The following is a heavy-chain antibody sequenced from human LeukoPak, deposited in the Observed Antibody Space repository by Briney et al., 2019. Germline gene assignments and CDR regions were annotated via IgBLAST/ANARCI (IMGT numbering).Heavy chain of an antibody. D-gene: IGHD2-2*01. CDR2: INPNSGGT. Sequence: GASVKVSCKASGYTFTGYYMHWVRQAPGQGLEWMGWINPNSGGTNYAQKFQGRVTMTRDTSITTAYMDLSRLKSDDTAVYYCAGRYCSSTSCYYFDYWGQGTLVTVSS. V-gene: IGHV1-2*02. CDR3: AGRYCSSTSCYYFDY. CDR1: GYTFTGYY. J-gene: IGHJ4*02.